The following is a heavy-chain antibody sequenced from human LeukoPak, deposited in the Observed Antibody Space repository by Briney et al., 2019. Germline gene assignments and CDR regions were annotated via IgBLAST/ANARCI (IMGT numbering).Heavy chain of an antibody. CDR3: AREAYSLYYYYYMDV. J-gene: IGHJ6*03. D-gene: IGHD2-21*01. CDR2: MNPNSGNT. V-gene: IGHV1-8*01. Sequence: ASVKVSCKASGYTFTSYDINWVRQATGQGLEWMGWMNPNSGNTGYAQKFQGRVTITRNTSISTAYMELSSLRSEDTAVYYCAREAYSLYYYYYMDVWGKGTTVTISS. CDR1: GYTFTSYD.